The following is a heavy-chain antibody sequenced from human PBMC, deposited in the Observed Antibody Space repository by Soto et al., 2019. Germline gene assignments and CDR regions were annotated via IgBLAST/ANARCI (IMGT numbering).Heavy chain of an antibody. CDR2: ISYDGSNK. J-gene: IGHJ4*02. CDR1: GFTFSSYG. D-gene: IGHD6-13*01. V-gene: IGHV3-30*18. CDR3: AKDQRGAAAGTFDY. Sequence: GGSLRLSCAASGFTFSSYGMHWVRQAPGKGLEWVAVISYDGSNKYYADSVKGRFTISRDNSKNTLYLQMNSLRAEDTAVYYCAKDQRGAAAGTFDYWGQGTLVTVSS.